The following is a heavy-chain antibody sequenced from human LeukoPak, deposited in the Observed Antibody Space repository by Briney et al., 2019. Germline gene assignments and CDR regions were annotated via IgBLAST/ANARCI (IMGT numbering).Heavy chain of an antibody. V-gene: IGHV3-48*01. CDR3: TTAKNDY. CDR2: ITAGSDTI. Sequence: GGSLRLSCAASGLTFSSYSMNWVRQASGKRLEWVSYITAGSDTIYYADSVKGRFTISRDNARNSLLLQMNSLRVEDTAVYYCTTAKNDYWGQGTLVTASS. CDR1: GLTFSSYS. J-gene: IGHJ4*02.